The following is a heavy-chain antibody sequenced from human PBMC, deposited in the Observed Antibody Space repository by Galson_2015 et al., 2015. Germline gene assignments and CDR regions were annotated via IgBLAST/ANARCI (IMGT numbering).Heavy chain of an antibody. J-gene: IGHJ6*02. V-gene: IGHV3-21*01. CDR2: ISSSSSYI. CDR3: ARDGVVVNKDYYYGIDV. Sequence: LRLSCAASGFTFSSYSMNWVRQAPGKGLEWVSSISSSSSYIYYADSVKGRFTISRDNAKNSLYLQMNSLRAEDTAVYYCARDGVVVNKDYYYGIDVWGQGTTVTVSS. D-gene: IGHD2-15*01. CDR1: GFTFSSYS.